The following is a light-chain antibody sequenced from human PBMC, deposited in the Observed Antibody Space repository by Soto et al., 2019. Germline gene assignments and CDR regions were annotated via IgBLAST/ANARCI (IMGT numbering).Light chain of an antibody. CDR3: SSYVGDNNVV. Sequence: QSVLTQPPSASGSPGQSVTISCTGASTDANDYNYVSWYQQYPGKAPKLIIYEVIRRPSGVPDRFSGSKTGNTASLTVSGLQAEDEANYYCSSYVGDNNVVFGGGTKVIVL. V-gene: IGLV2-8*01. CDR2: EVI. CDR1: STDANDYNY. J-gene: IGLJ2*01.